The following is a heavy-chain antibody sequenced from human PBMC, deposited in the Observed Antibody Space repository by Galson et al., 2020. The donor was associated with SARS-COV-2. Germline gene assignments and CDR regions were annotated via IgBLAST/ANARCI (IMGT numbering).Heavy chain of an antibody. J-gene: IGHJ3*02. D-gene: IGHD3-22*01. CDR1: GYSFTSYW. CDR3: ASSLYYYDSSGYRGAFDI. CDR2: IYPGDSDT. V-gene: IGHV5-51*01. Sequence: GESLKISCKGSGYSFTSYWIGRVRQMPGKGLEWMGIIYPGDSDTRYSPSFQGQVTISADKSISTAYLQWSSLKASDTAMYYCASSLYYYDSSGYRGAFDIWGQGTMVTVSS.